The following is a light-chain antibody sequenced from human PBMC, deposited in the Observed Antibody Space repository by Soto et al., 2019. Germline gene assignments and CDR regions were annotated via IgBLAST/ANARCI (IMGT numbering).Light chain of an antibody. J-gene: IGLJ2*01. CDR2: QDN. Sequence: SYQLTQPPAVSVSPGQRSSIARSGVSLGDKSVCGTQVRPAGPTVLVIYQDNKRPSGLPQRFSRSNSGNTASLPFSGTKGADEADYYCQAWASTTVVFGGGTQLPVL. V-gene: IGLV3-1*01. CDR1: SLGDKS. CDR3: QAWASTTVV.